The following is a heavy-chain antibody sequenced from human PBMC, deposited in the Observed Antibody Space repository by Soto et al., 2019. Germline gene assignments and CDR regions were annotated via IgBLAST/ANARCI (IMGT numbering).Heavy chain of an antibody. Sequence: SETLSLTCAVSGGSISGGGYSWSWIRQPPGKGLEWIGYIYHSGSTYYNPSLKSRVTISVDRSKNQFSLKLSSVTAADTAVYYCASSFRQTYHGYNGYDFWGQGTLVTVSS. CDR1: GGSISGGGYS. D-gene: IGHD5-12*01. CDR3: ASSFRQTYHGYNGYDF. V-gene: IGHV4-30-2*01. CDR2: IYHSGST. J-gene: IGHJ4*02.